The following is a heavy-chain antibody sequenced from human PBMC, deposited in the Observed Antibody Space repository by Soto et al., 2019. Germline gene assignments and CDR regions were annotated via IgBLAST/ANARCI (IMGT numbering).Heavy chain of an antibody. Sequence: QLQLQESGPGLVKPSETLSLTCTVSGGSISSSSFHWGWIRQPPGKGLGWIGSIYYSGSTYYSPSLQSIVTISVDTSKNLFSLKLSSVTAADTAVYYCARRERAAGTDWWFDPWGQGTLVTVSS. J-gene: IGHJ5*02. CDR2: IYYSGST. CDR3: ARRERAAGTDWWFDP. CDR1: GGSISSSSFH. D-gene: IGHD6-13*01. V-gene: IGHV4-39*01.